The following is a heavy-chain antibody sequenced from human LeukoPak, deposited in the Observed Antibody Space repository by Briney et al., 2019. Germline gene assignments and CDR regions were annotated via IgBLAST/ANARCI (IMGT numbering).Heavy chain of an antibody. D-gene: IGHD3-3*01. J-gene: IGHJ3*02. Sequence: GASVKVSCKASGYTFTSYYMHWVRQAPGQGLEWMGIINPSGGSTSYAQKFQGRVTMTRDTSTSTVYMELSSLRSEDTAVYYCARGESIFGVVRAFDIWGQGTMVTVSS. V-gene: IGHV1-46*01. CDR2: INPSGGST. CDR1: GYTFTSYY. CDR3: ARGESIFGVVRAFDI.